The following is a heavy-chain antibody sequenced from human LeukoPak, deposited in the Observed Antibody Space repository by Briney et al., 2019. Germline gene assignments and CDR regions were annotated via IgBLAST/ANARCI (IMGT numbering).Heavy chain of an antibody. CDR3: ARVNYDILTGQGGWFDP. Sequence: SETLSLTCTVSGGSISSSSYDWGWIRQPPGKGLEWIGSIYYSGSTYYNPSLKSRVTISVDTSKNQFSLKLSSVTAADTAVYYCARVNYDILTGQGGWFDPWGQGTLVTVSS. D-gene: IGHD3-9*01. CDR1: GGSISSSSYD. V-gene: IGHV4-39*07. CDR2: IYYSGST. J-gene: IGHJ5*02.